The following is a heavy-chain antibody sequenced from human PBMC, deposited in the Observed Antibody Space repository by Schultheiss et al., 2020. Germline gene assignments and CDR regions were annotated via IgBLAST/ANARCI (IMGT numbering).Heavy chain of an antibody. CDR3: ASGRQVAVALERYYYYGMDV. D-gene: IGHD6-19*01. CDR2: IYYSGST. V-gene: IGHV4-31*03. Sequence: LRLSCTVSGGSISSGGYYWSWIRQHPGKGLEWIGYIYYSGSTNYNPSLKSRVTMSVDTSKNQFSLKLSSVTAADTAVYYCASGRQVAVALERYYYYGMDVWGQGTTVTVSS. J-gene: IGHJ6*02. CDR1: GGSISSGGYY.